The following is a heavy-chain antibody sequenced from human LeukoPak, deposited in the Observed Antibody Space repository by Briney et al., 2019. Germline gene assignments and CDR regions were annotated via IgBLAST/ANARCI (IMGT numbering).Heavy chain of an antibody. J-gene: IGHJ4*02. CDR2: ISSHGSSI. Sequence: SGGSLRLSCAASGFTFSSYAMSWVRQAQGKGLEWVAFISSHGSSILYADSVRDRFTISRDNTRNTLYLQMNSLTADDTAVYYCARGDPYDTTGYPSDYWGQGTLVTVSS. CDR1: GFTFSSYA. D-gene: IGHD3-22*01. V-gene: IGHV3-48*04. CDR3: ARGDPYDTTGYPSDY.